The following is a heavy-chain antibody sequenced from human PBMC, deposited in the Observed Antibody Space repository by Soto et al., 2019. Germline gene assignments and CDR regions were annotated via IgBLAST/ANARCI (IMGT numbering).Heavy chain of an antibody. CDR2: INWNGGST. Sequence: PGGSLRLSCAASGFTLDEYGMSWVRQAPGKGLEWVSGINWNGGSTGYADSVKGRFTISRDNSKNTLYLQMNSLRAEDTAVYYCAKDPLVRSGWHSTDCFHPSGPRTLVSV. D-gene: IGHD6-19*01. CDR3: AKDPLVRSGWHSTDCFHP. CDR1: GFTLDEYG. V-gene: IGHV3-20*04. J-gene: IGHJ5*02.